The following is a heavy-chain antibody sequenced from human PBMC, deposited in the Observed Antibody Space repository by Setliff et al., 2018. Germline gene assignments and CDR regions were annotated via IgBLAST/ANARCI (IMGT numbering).Heavy chain of an antibody. CDR2: IYPGDSIT. CDR1: GYSFSTCW. V-gene: IGHV5-51*01. D-gene: IGHD3-10*01. J-gene: IGHJ5*02. CDR3: ARHPYYYGSGTYLDNNNRGFDP. Sequence: GESLKISCKGSGYSFSTCWIGWVRQMPGKGLEWMGIIYPGDSITRYSPSFQGQVTISVDKSINTAYLQWSSLRASDTAIYYCARHPYYYGSGTYLDNNNRGFDPWGQGTLVTVSS.